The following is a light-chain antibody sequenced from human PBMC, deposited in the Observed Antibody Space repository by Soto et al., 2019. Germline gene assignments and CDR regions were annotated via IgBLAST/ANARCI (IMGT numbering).Light chain of an antibody. J-gene: IGKJ1*01. CDR1: QSVSSSY. CDR2: GAS. V-gene: IGKV3-20*01. Sequence: EIVLTQSPGTLSLSPGERATLSCRASQSVSSSYLAWYQQKPGQAPRLLIYGASSRATGIPDRFSGSGSGTDFTLTISRLEPEDVAVYYCKQYGSSPPWTFGQGTKVEI. CDR3: KQYGSSPPWT.